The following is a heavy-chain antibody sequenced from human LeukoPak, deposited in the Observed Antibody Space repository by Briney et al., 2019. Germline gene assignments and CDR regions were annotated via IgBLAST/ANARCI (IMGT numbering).Heavy chain of an antibody. CDR3: ARDPHIGATAGTGYFYYYYMDV. D-gene: IGHD6-13*01. CDR2: ISSSGSTI. Sequence: GGSLRLSCAASGFTFSDFYMYWIRQAPGKGLEWVSYISSSGSTIHYADSVKGRFTISRDNAKNSLYLQMNSLRAEDTAVYYCARDPHIGATAGTGYFYYYYMDVWGKGTTVTVSS. V-gene: IGHV3-11*01. CDR1: GFTFSDFY. J-gene: IGHJ6*03.